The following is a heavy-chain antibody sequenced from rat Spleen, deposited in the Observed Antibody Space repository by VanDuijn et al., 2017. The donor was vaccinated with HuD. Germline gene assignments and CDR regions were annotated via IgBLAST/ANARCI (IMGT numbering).Heavy chain of an antibody. CDR2: LCSIGDPT. D-gene: IGHD1-12*01. CDR3: ATSPYYWYFDF. CDR1: GFTFSNYY. V-gene: IGHV5-25*01. Sequence: EVQLVESGGGLVQPGRSMKLSCAASGFTFSNYYMAWVRQAPTKGLEWGATLCSIGDPTYYRDSVQGRFTISRDYARNTLFLQMDMLRSEDTATYYCATSPYYWYFDFWGPGTMVTVSS. J-gene: IGHJ1*01.